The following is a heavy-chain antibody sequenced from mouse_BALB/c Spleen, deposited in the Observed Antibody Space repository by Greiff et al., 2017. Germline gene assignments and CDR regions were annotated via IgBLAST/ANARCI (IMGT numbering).Heavy chain of an antibody. V-gene: IGHV3-2*02. CDR2: ISYSGST. CDR1: GYSITSDYA. D-gene: IGHD2-4*01. CDR3: ARGDYDYDNYAMDY. J-gene: IGHJ4*01. Sequence: EVQRVESGPGLVKPSQSLSLTCTVTGYSITSDYAWNWIRQFPGNKLEWMGYISYSGSTSYNPSLKSRISITRDTSKNQFFLQLNSVTTEDTATYYCARGDYDYDNYAMDYWGQGTSVTVSS.